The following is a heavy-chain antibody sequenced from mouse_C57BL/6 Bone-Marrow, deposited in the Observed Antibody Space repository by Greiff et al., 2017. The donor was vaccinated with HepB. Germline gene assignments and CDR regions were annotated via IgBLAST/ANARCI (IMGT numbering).Heavy chain of an antibody. V-gene: IGHV5-4*01. D-gene: IGHD1-1*01. CDR2: ISDGGSYT. CDR1: GFTFSSYA. J-gene: IGHJ1*03. Sequence: EVQRVESGGGLVKPGGSLKLSCAASGFTFSSYAMSWVRQTPEKRLEWVATISDGGSYTYYPDNVKGRFTISRDNAKNNLYLQMSHLKSEDTAMYYCARDDYGSSYEDWYFDVWGTGTTVTVSS. CDR3: ARDDYGSSYEDWYFDV.